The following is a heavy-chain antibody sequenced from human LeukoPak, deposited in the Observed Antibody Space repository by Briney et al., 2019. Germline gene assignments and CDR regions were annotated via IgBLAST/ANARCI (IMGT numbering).Heavy chain of an antibody. V-gene: IGHV3-20*04. Sequence: GGSLRLSCAASGFTFDDYGMSWVRQAPGKGLEWVSGINWNGGSTGYADSVKGRFTISRDNAKNSLYLQMNSLRAEDTALYYCARHHLSSSWYAWYYYYYMDVWGKGTTVTVSS. J-gene: IGHJ6*03. D-gene: IGHD6-13*01. CDR3: ARHHLSSSWYAWYYYYYMDV. CDR2: INWNGGST. CDR1: GFTFDDYG.